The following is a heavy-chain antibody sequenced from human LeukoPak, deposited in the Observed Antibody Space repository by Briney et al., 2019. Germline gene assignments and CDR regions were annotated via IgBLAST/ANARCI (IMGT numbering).Heavy chain of an antibody. Sequence: GGSLRLSCAASGFTFSSYAMSWVRQAPGKGLEWVSAISGTGGSTYYADSVKGRFTISRDNSNNTLYLQMNSLRAEDTAVYYCAKTYYYDSSGYYYAHLDYWGQGTLVTVSS. V-gene: IGHV3-23*01. CDR2: ISGTGGST. CDR3: AKTYYYDSSGYYYAHLDY. CDR1: GFTFSSYA. D-gene: IGHD3-22*01. J-gene: IGHJ4*02.